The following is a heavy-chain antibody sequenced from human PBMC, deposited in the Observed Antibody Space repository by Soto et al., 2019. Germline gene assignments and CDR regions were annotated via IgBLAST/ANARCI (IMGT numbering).Heavy chain of an antibody. Sequence: SETLSLTCAVYGGSFSDYFWSWIRQPPGKGLEWIGEINHSGSANYIPSLRSRVTISVDTSKNQFSLKPNSVTAADTAVYYCARGRLHLGELSFNYLDFWGQGTLVTVSS. V-gene: IGHV4-34*01. D-gene: IGHD3-16*02. J-gene: IGHJ4*02. CDR3: ARGRLHLGELSFNYLDF. CDR1: GGSFSDYF. CDR2: INHSGSA.